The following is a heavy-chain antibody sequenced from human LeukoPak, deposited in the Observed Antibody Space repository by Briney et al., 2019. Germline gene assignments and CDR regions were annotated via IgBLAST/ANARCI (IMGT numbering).Heavy chain of an antibody. Sequence: SVKVSXKASGGTFSSYAISWVRQARGQGLEWVGGIIPIFGTANYAQKFQSRVTITTDESTSTAYMELSSLRSEDTAVYYCARSRPFITGRFYDILDFWGQGTLVTVSS. CDR2: IIPIFGTA. J-gene: IGHJ4*02. CDR1: GGTFSSYA. CDR3: ARSRPFITGRFYDILDF. V-gene: IGHV1-69*05. D-gene: IGHD3-9*01.